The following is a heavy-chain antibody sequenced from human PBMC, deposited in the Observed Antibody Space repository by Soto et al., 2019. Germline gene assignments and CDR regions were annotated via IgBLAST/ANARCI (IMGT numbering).Heavy chain of an antibody. D-gene: IGHD3-16*01. CDR2: ISWNSGSI. V-gene: IGHV3-9*01. Sequence: EVQLVESGGGLVQPGRSLRLSCAASGFKFDDYGMHWVRQAPGKGLEWVAGISWNSGSITYADSVKGRFTISRDNAKNSLYLQMNTLRSEDTALYYCAKRSGGRGMTGGAFDVWGQGTMVTVSS. CDR3: AKRSGGRGMTGGAFDV. J-gene: IGHJ3*01. CDR1: GFKFDDYG.